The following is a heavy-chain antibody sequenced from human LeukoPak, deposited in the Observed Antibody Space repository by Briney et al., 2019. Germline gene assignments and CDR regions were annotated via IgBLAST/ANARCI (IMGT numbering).Heavy chain of an antibody. CDR1: GFTFSSYS. J-gene: IGHJ5*02. D-gene: IGHD1-26*01. V-gene: IGHV3-21*01. Sequence: PGGSLRLSCAASGFTFSSYSMNWVRQAPGKGLEWVSSISSSSSSYIYYADSVKGRFTISRDNAKNSLYLQMNSLRAEDTAVYYCARECRESWFDPWGQGTLVTVSS. CDR2: ISSSSSSYI. CDR3: ARECRESWFDP.